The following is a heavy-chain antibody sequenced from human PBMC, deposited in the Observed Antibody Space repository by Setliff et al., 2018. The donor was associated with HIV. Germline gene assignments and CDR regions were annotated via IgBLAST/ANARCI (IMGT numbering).Heavy chain of an antibody. D-gene: IGHD5-12*01. CDR2: ISAYNGNK. V-gene: IGHV1-18*04. CDR1: GYTFTDYF. Sequence: ASVKVSCKASGYTFTDYFIHWVRQAPGQGLEWMGRISAYNGNKNYAQKLQGRVTMTTDTSTSTAYMELRSLSSDDTAVYYCARGDGYRANDAYYDTGMDVWGQGITVTVSS. CDR3: ARGDGYRANDAYYDTGMDV. J-gene: IGHJ6*02.